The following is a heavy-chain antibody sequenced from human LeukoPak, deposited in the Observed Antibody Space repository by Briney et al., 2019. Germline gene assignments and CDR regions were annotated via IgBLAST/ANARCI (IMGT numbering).Heavy chain of an antibody. CDR2: ISPSGGSR. CDR3: AKFSAFTSNWYKTPFDC. D-gene: IGHD6-13*01. CDR1: GFIFGSCA. Sequence: PGGSLRLSCAASGFIFGSCAMSWVRQSPGKGLEWVSAISPSGGSRYYADSVKGRFTISRDNSKNTRYLQMNSLRAEETAIYYCAKFSAFTSNWYKTPFDCWGQGTLVTVSS. V-gene: IGHV3-23*01. J-gene: IGHJ4*02.